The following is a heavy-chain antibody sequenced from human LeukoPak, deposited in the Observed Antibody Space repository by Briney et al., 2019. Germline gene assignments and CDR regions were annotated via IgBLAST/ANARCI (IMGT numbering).Heavy chain of an antibody. J-gene: IGHJ6*02. CDR2: ISSSSSYI. CDR1: GFTFSSYT. CDR3: ARGRYSSGLDGMDV. D-gene: IGHD6-19*01. V-gene: IGHV3-21*01. Sequence: GGSLRLSCAASGFTFSSYTMNWVRQAPGKGLEWVSSISSSSSYIYYADSVKGRFTISRDNAKNSLYLQMNSLRAEDTAVYYCARGRYSSGLDGMDVWGQGTTVTVSS.